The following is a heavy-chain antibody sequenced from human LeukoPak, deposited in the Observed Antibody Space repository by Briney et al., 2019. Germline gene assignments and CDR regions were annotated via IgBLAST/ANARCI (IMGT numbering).Heavy chain of an antibody. J-gene: IGHJ4*02. D-gene: IGHD6-19*01. CDR1: GGSITSYSYY. Sequence: ASETLSLTCTVSGGSITSYSYYWGWIRQPPGKVLEWIASIYYGGDTNYNPSLKSRVTISVDTSKNQFSLKLISVTAADTAVYYCARHRRSSGWPYYFDYWGQGTLVAVSS. V-gene: IGHV4-39*01. CDR2: IYYGGDT. CDR3: ARHRRSSGWPYYFDY.